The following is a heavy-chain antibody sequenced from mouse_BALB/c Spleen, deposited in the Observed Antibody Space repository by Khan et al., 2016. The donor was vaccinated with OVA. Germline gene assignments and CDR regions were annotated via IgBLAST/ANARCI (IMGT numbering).Heavy chain of an antibody. V-gene: IGHV3-2*02. D-gene: IGHD2-10*02. CDR1: GYSFTTDYA. CDR3: ESMYGGCFDY. CDR2: ISYNGNT. Sequence: VQLKESGPGLVKPSQSLSLTCTVTGYSFTTDYAWNWIRQFPGNKLEWMGYISYNGNTKYNQSLKSRISITRDTSKNQFFLQLKSVTTEDGARGCCESMYGGCFDYWGQGTTRTGSS. J-gene: IGHJ2*01.